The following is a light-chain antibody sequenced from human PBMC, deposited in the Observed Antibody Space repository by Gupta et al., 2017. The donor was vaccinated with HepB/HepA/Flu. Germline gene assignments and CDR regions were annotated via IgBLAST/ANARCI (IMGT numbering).Light chain of an antibody. CDR2: NVS. J-gene: IGLJ2*01. CDR3: SSYTYTTTLVV. Sequence: QSALTQPASLSGSPGQSITISCTGTSSDYVSWYQQYPCKAPKLLIYNVSDRPSGVSHLFSGSKSGNTASLSISGLQTEDEAYYYCSSYTYTTTLVVFGGGTKLTVL. V-gene: IGLV2-14*03. CDR1: SSDY.